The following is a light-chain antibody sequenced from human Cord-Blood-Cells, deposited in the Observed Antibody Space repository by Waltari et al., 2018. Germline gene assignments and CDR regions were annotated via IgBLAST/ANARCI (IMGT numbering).Light chain of an antibody. CDR1: PLPKKS. Sequence: SYELTQPPSGSVSPGQTARSTCSGDPLPKKSAYWYQQKSGQAPVLVIYEDSKRPSGIPERFSGSSSGTMATLTISGAQVEDEADYYCYSTDSSGNHGVFGGGTKLTVL. CDR3: YSTDSSGNHGV. CDR2: EDS. V-gene: IGLV3-10*01. J-gene: IGLJ3*02.